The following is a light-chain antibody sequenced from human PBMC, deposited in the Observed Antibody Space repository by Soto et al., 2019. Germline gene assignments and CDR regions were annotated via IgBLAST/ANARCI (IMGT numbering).Light chain of an antibody. CDR1: STDVGGYNY. CDR3: SSYTSSSTLV. CDR2: EVS. J-gene: IGLJ1*01. Sequence: QSALAQPSSVSGSPGQSITISCTGTSTDVGGYNYVSWYQHHPGKGPKLIIYEVSNRPSGVSDRFSGSKSGNTASLTISGLQAEDEADYYCSSYTSSSTLVFGTGTKVTVL. V-gene: IGLV2-14*01.